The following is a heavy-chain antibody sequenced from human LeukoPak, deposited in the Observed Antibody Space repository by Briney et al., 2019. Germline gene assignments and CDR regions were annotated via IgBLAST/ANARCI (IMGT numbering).Heavy chain of an antibody. Sequence: SETLSLTCTVSGASIRTYYWSWIRQPPGEGLEWIGYISYSGSTNYIPSLKSRVTISVDTSKNQFSLKLTSVTAADTAVYYCARALGGDYDYWGQGTLVTVSS. V-gene: IGHV4-59*08. J-gene: IGHJ4*02. CDR1: GASIRTYY. CDR2: ISYSGST. D-gene: IGHD2-21*01. CDR3: ARALGGDYDY.